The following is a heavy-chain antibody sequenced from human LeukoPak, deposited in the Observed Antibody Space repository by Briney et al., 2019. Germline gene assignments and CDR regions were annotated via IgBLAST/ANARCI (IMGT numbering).Heavy chain of an antibody. J-gene: IGHJ4*02. CDR2: IHYSGNT. Sequence: SETLSLTCTVSAGSFSSGNYYWGWIRQPPGKGLEWIGSIHYSGNTYYNPSLKSRVTISVDTSQSQLSLKLSSVTAADRAVYYCARHEGSYYDKSGYTFDCWGQGTLVTVSS. CDR1: AGSFSSGNYY. D-gene: IGHD3-22*01. V-gene: IGHV4-39*01. CDR3: ARHEGSYYDKSGYTFDC.